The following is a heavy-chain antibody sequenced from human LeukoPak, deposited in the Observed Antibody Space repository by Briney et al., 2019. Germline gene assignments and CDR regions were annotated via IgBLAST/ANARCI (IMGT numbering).Heavy chain of an antibody. Sequence: SETLSLTCTVSGGSISSSSYYWGWIRQPPGKGLEWIGSIYYSGSTYYNPSLKSRVTISVDTSKNQFSLKLSSVTAADTAVYYWARVMFTFGEIMVYGFAPWGQGTLVPVSS. D-gene: IGHD3-16*02. J-gene: IGHJ5*02. CDR3: ARVMFTFGEIMVYGFAP. CDR2: IYYSGST. V-gene: IGHV4-39*01. CDR1: GGSISSSSYY.